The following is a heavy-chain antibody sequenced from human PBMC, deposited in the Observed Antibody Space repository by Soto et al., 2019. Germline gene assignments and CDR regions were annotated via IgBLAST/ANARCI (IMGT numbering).Heavy chain of an antibody. D-gene: IGHD2-2*01. J-gene: IGHJ5*01. CDR2: IYYTGST. Sequence: PSETLSLTCSVSGAAINGGGYFWGWARQPPGRGLEWIGRIYYTGSTSLSPSLRSRVTMSVDTSNNQFSMKLRSLTAADTAVYFCSRHGPTPAGSRQGRVSWFDSWGPGILVTVSS. CDR1: GAAINGGGYF. V-gene: IGHV4-39*01. CDR3: SRHGPTPAGSRQGRVSWFDS.